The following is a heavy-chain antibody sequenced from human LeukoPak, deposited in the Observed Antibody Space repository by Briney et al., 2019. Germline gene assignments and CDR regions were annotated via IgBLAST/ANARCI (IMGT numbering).Heavy chain of an antibody. V-gene: IGHV4-59*12. CDR2: IYYSGYT. J-gene: IGHJ4*02. CDR3: ARDSFSRDGYNPLDY. CDR1: GGSISSYY. D-gene: IGHD5-24*01. Sequence: SETLSLTCTVSGGSISSYYWSWIRQPPGKGLEWIGYIYYSGYTNYNPSLKSRVTISVDTSKNQFSLKLSSVTAADTAVYYCARDSFSRDGYNPLDYWGQGTLVTVSS.